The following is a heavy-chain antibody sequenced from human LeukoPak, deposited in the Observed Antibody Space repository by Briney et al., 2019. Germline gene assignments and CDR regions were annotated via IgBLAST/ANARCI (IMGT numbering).Heavy chain of an antibody. CDR2: INPNSGGT. J-gene: IGHJ5*02. Sequence: ASVKVSCKASGYTFTGYYMHWVRQAPGQGLEWMGWINPNSGGTNYAQKFQGRVTMTRDTSISTAYMELSRLRSDDTAVYYCARYYCSSTSCYLGNWFDPWGQGTLVTVSS. CDR3: ARYYCSSTSCYLGNWFDP. D-gene: IGHD2-2*01. CDR1: GYTFTGYY. V-gene: IGHV1-2*02.